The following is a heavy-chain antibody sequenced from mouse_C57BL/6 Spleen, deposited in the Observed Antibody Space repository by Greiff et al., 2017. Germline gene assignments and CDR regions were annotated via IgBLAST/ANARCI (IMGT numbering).Heavy chain of an antibody. CDR1: GYTFTSYW. Sequence: QVQLQQPGAELVKPGASVKLSCKASGYTFTSYWMHWVKQRPGQGLEWIGMIHPTSGSTNYNEKFKSKATLTVDKSSSTAYMQRSSLTSEDSAVYYCERSYDGYALEVWGTGTTVTVSS. J-gene: IGHJ1*03. D-gene: IGHD2-3*01. CDR2: IHPTSGST. V-gene: IGHV1-64*01. CDR3: ERSYDGYALEV.